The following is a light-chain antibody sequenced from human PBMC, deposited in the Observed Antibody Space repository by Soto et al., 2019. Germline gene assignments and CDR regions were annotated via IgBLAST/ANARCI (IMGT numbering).Light chain of an antibody. J-gene: IGKJ1*01. CDR3: QHYNSFSRT. Sequence: DIQLTQSPSTLSASVGDRVTITCRASQSISSWLAWYQQKPGKAPKFLIYDASSLERGVPSRFSGSGSGTEFTLTSSSLQPVDCATDYCQHYNSFSRTFGQGTKVDIK. CDR2: DAS. CDR1: QSISSW. V-gene: IGKV1-5*01.